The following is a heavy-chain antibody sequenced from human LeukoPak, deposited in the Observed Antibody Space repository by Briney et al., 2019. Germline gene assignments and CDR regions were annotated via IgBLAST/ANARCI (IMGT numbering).Heavy chain of an antibody. V-gene: IGHV1-69*05. CDR1: GYTFTSYA. CDR2: IIPIFGTA. Sequence: GASVKVSCKASGYTFTSYAISWVRQAPGQGLEWMGRIIPIFGTANYAQKFQGRVTITTDESTSTAYMELSSLRSEDTAVYYCVRHSGYYYVSDAFDIWGQGTMVTVSS. D-gene: IGHD3-22*01. J-gene: IGHJ3*02. CDR3: VRHSGYYYVSDAFDI.